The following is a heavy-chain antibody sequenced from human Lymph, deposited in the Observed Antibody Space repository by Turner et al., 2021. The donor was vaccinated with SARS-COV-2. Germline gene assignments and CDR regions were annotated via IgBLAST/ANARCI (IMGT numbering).Heavy chain of an antibody. D-gene: IGHD2-2*02. Sequence: EVQLLESGGGLVQPGGSLRLSCAASGFTFSSYAMSWARQAPGKGLEWVSVISGSGGSTYYADSVKGRFTISRDNSKNTLYLQMNSLRAEDTAVYYCAKDRVVPPAIWNYYYYYGMDVWGQGTTVTVSS. CDR1: GFTFSSYA. CDR3: AKDRVVPPAIWNYYYYYGMDV. V-gene: IGHV3-23*01. CDR2: ISGSGGST. J-gene: IGHJ6*02.